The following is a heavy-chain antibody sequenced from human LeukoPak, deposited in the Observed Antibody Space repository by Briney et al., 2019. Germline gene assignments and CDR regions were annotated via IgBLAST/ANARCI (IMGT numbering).Heavy chain of an antibody. Sequence: GGSLRLSCAASGFTFSSYAMSWVRQAPGKGLEWVSGIRGSGGSTYYADSVRGRFTISRDNSKNTLYLQMNSLRAEDTAVYYCAKYLGGLDYWGPGTLVTVSS. CDR2: IRGSGGST. D-gene: IGHD2-15*01. J-gene: IGHJ4*02. V-gene: IGHV3-23*01. CDR3: AKYLGGLDY. CDR1: GFTFSSYA.